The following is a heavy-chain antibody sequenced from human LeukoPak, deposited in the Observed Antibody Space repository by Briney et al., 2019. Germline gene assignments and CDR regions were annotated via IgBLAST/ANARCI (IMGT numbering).Heavy chain of an antibody. CDR2: INSDGSST. J-gene: IGHJ6*02. V-gene: IGHV3-74*01. CDR3: ARKPLRYYGMDV. Sequence: GRSLRLSCAASGFTFSSYWMHWVRQAPGKGLVWVSRINSDGSSTSYADSVKGRFTISRDNAKNTLYLQMNSLRAEDTAVYYCARKPLRYYGMDVWGQGTTVTVSS. CDR1: GFTFSSYW.